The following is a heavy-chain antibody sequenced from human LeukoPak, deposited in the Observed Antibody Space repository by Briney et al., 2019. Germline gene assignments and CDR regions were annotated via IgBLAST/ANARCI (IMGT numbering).Heavy chain of an antibody. CDR3: ARERATSGRCRFDF. J-gene: IGHJ4*02. Sequence: SETLSLTCAVYGGSFSGYYWSWIRQPPGKGLEWIGEINHSGSTNYNPSLKSRVTISVDTSKNQFSLKLSSVTAADTAVYYCARERATSGRCRFDFWGQGALVTVSS. V-gene: IGHV4-34*01. CDR2: INHSGST. CDR1: GGSFSGYY. D-gene: IGHD6-25*01.